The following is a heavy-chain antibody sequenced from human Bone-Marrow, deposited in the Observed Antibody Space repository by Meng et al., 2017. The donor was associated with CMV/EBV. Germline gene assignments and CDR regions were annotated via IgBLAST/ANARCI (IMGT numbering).Heavy chain of an antibody. Sequence: GESLKISCKGSGYSFTTYWIAWVRQMPGKGLEWMGIIYPGDCDTRYSQSFQGQVTISADKSITSAYLQWSSLKASDTAMYYCARSLRYSDSSGFYYGTYYFDYWGQGTLVTVSS. CDR2: IYPGDCDT. CDR1: GYSFTTYW. V-gene: IGHV5-51*01. CDR3: ARSLRYSDSSGFYYGTYYFDY. D-gene: IGHD3-22*01. J-gene: IGHJ4*02.